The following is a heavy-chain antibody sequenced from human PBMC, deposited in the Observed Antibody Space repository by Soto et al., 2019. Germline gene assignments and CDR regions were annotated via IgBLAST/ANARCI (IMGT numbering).Heavy chain of an antibody. CDR1: GGSVTSGTYF. J-gene: IGHJ4*02. V-gene: IGHV4-61*01. Sequence: SETLSLTCTVSGGSVTSGTYFWSWIRQPPGKGLEWIGYVYYSGTTNYNPSLKSRVTILRDTSNNQFSLKLASVTAADTAVYYCARADGSGSYYLLDYWGQGTLVTVSS. CDR3: ARADGSGSYYLLDY. D-gene: IGHD3-10*01. CDR2: VYYSGTT.